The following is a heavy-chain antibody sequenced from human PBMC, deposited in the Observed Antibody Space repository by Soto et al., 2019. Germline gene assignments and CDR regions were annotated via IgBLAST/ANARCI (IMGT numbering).Heavy chain of an antibody. D-gene: IGHD3-10*01. J-gene: IGHJ4*02. CDR1: GDPVNSGSYY. V-gene: IGHV4-61*01. CDR3: ARVPYYYGSGSYFFDS. CDR2: IYYTGNT. Sequence: SETLSLTCTVSGDPVNSGSYYWSWIRQPPGKGLEWIGYIYYTGNTNYNPSLKSRVTVSIDTSKNQFSLNLTSLTAADTAVYYCARVPYYYGSGSYFFDSWGQGTLVTV.